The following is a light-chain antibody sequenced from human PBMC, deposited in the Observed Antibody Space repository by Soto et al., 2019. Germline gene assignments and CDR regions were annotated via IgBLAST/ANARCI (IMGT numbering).Light chain of an antibody. Sequence: QSALTQPASVSGSPGQSITISCTGTSSDVGTYNYVSWYQHHPGKAPKLIIYEVSNRPSGVSNRFSGSKSGSTASLTISGLQAEDEADYHCTSYTRDTALVFGTGT. CDR2: EVS. CDR3: TSYTRDTALV. V-gene: IGLV2-14*01. J-gene: IGLJ1*01. CDR1: SSDVGTYNY.